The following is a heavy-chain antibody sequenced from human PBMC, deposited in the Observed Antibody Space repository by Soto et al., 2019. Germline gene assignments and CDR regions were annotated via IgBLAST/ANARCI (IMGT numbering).Heavy chain of an antibody. CDR3: ARFNSGSSGLDY. Sequence: SETLSLTCTVSGGSVSSGSYYWSWIRQPPGKGLEWIGYIYYSGSTNYNPSLKSRVTISVDTSKNQFSLKLSSVTAADTAVYYCARFNSGSSGLDYWGQGTLVTVSS. J-gene: IGHJ4*02. V-gene: IGHV4-61*01. D-gene: IGHD1-26*01. CDR2: IYYSGST. CDR1: GGSVSSGSYY.